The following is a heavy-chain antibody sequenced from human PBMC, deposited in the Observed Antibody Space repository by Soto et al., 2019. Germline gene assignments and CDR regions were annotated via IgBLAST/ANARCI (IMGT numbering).Heavy chain of an antibody. Sequence: SETLSLTCAVSGGSISSSNWWSWVRQPPGKGLEWIGEIYHSGRTNYNPSLRSRVTISVDKSKNQCSLKLSSVTAADTAVYYCARGGITIFGVVIYGMDVWGQGTTVTVSS. CDR2: IYHSGRT. CDR1: GGSISSSNW. CDR3: ARGGITIFGVVIYGMDV. J-gene: IGHJ6*02. V-gene: IGHV4-4*02. D-gene: IGHD3-3*01.